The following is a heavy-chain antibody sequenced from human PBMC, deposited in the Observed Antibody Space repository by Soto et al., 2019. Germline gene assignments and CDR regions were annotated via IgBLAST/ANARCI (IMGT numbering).Heavy chain of an antibody. CDR2: ITGTGVSI. CDR3: AKDSIPYSSSYDLDH. Sequence: EVQLLESGGGLVQPGGSLRLSCVASGFSFSGFAMSSVRQAPGKGLVWVSSITGTGVSIYYADSVRGRFTISRDNSKNTLYLQMSSLRAEDTARYYCAKDSIPYSSSYDLDHWGRGALVTVSS. J-gene: IGHJ4*02. V-gene: IGHV3-23*01. D-gene: IGHD6-6*01. CDR1: GFSFSGFA.